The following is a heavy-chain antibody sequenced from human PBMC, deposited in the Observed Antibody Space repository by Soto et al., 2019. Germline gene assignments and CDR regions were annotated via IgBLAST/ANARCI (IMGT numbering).Heavy chain of an antibody. CDR1: GYTFTSYG. Sequence: ASVKVSCKASGYTFTSYGISWVRQAPGQGLEWMGWISAYNGNTNYAQKLQGRVTMTTDTSTSTAYMELRSLRSDDTAVYYCARDLVEDYYDSSGYSDYWGQGTLVTVSS. V-gene: IGHV1-18*01. CDR3: ARDLVEDYYDSSGYSDY. CDR2: ISAYNGNT. J-gene: IGHJ4*02. D-gene: IGHD3-22*01.